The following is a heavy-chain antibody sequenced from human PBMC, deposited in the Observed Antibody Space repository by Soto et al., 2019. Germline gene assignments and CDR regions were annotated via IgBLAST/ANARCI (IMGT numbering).Heavy chain of an antibody. D-gene: IGHD3-16*01. CDR3: AHIPTYDQDDWFDP. CDR1: GFSLTTRGVG. CDR2: IYWDDDK. Sequence: QITLKESGPTLVKPTQTLTLTCTFSGFSLTTRGVGVGWIRQPPGKALECLALIYWDDDKRYSPSLQSRLSITQDTSNNQVLLTMTNVDPVDTATHYCAHIPTYDQDDWFDPWGQGTLVSVSS. V-gene: IGHV2-5*02. J-gene: IGHJ5*02.